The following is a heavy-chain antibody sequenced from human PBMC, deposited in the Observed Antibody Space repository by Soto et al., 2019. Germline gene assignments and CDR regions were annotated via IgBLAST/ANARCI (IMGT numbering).Heavy chain of an antibody. Sequence: SETLSLTCAVYGGYFSGYYWSWIRQPPGKGLGWIGEINHSGSTNYNPSLKSRVTISVDTSKNQFSLKLSSVTAADTAVYYCARSLTTVFDYWGQGTLVTVSS. V-gene: IGHV4-34*01. CDR1: GGYFSGYY. CDR2: INHSGST. CDR3: ARSLTTVFDY. D-gene: IGHD4-4*01. J-gene: IGHJ4*02.